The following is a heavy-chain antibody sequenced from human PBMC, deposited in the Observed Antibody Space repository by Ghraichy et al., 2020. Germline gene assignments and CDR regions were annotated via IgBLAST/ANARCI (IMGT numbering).Heavy chain of an antibody. J-gene: IGHJ4*02. CDR3: AKRSSSGYYNYFDY. D-gene: IGHD3-22*01. CDR2: LNSNADNT. CDR1: GFTFSSYV. V-gene: IGHV3-23*01. Sequence: LNISCAASGFTFSSYVMSWVRQAPGKGLEWVSTLNSNADNTYYADSVKGRFTISRDNSKNTLYLQMNSLRAEDTAVYYCAKRSSSGYYNYFDYWGQGTLVTVSS.